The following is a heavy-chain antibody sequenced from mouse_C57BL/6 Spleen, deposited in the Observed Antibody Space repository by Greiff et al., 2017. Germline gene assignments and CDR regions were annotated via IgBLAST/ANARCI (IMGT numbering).Heavy chain of an antibody. CDR2: FYPGDGDT. CDR3: SRRGLLLYYFDY. Sequence: QVQLQQSGAELVKPGASVKISCKASGYAFSSYWMNWVKQRPGKGLEWIGQFYPGDGDTNYNGKFKGKATLTADKSSSTAYMQYSSLTSEDSAVYFCSRRGLLLYYFDYWGQGTTLTVSS. D-gene: IGHD2-1*01. J-gene: IGHJ2*01. V-gene: IGHV1-80*01. CDR1: GYAFSSYW.